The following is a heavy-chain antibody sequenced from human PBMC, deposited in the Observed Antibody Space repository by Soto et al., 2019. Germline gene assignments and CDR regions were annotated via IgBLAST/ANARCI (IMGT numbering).Heavy chain of an antibody. CDR3: AKGRGGSGSLPPRVDF. Sequence: EVQLLESGGGLVQPGGSLTLSCAASGFTFNNYAMTWVRQAPGKGLEWVTAISGGGDTTSYADSVKGRFTVSRDGSKNTLYMQMSSLRAEDTALYYCAKGRGGSGSLPPRVDFWGQGTLVTFSS. CDR2: ISGGGDTT. CDR1: GFTFNNYA. V-gene: IGHV3-23*01. J-gene: IGHJ4*02. D-gene: IGHD3-10*01.